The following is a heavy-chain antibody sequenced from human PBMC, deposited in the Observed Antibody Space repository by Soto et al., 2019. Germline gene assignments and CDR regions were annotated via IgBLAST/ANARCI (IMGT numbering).Heavy chain of an antibody. CDR1: GGSISRGNYY. CDR2: ISYSGTT. D-gene: IGHD4-17*01. CDR3: ATMGTPVTGLYYFDY. Sequence: SETLSLTCTVSGGSISRGNYYWCWIRQPPGKGLEWIGFISYSGTTHYSASLRSRVSISVDTSKNQFSLDLSSVTAADTAVYYCATMGTPVTGLYYFDYWGQGTLVTVS. V-gene: IGHV4-30-4*01. J-gene: IGHJ4*02.